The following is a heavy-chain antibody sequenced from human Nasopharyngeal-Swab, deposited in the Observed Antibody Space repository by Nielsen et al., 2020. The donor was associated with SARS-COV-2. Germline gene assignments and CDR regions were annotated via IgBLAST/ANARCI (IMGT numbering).Heavy chain of an antibody. CDR3: ARGKLLWFGELSRRVYYFDY. V-gene: IGHV6-1*01. CDR1: GDSVSSNSAA. CDR2: TYYRSKWYN. J-gene: IGHJ4*02. Sequence: SKTLSLPCAISGDSVSSNSAAWNWIRQSPSRGLEWLGRTYYRSKWYNDYAVSVKSRITINPDTSKNQFSLQLNSVTPKDTAVYYCARGKLLWFGELSRRVYYFDYWGQGTLVTVSS. D-gene: IGHD3-10*01.